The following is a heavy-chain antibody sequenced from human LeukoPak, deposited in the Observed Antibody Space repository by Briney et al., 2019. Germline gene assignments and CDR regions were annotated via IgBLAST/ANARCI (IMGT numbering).Heavy chain of an antibody. Sequence: PSETLSLTCTVSGGSISSYYWSWIRQPPGKGLEWIGYIYYSGSTNYNPSLKSRVTISVDTSKNQFSLKLSSVTAADTAVYYCARGRGITMVRGVMRWFDPWGQGTLVTVSS. V-gene: IGHV4-59*12. J-gene: IGHJ5*02. CDR1: GGSISSYY. CDR3: ARGRGITMVRGVMRWFDP. CDR2: IYYSGST. D-gene: IGHD3-10*01.